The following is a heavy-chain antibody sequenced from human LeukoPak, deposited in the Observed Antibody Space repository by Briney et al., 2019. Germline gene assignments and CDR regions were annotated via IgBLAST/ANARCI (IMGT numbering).Heavy chain of an antibody. D-gene: IGHD3-9*01. CDR3: GRRTYYDTLTGYTYWYFDL. V-gene: IGHV4-59*12. CDR2: TSYSGST. CDR1: GGSISSYY. J-gene: IGHJ2*01. Sequence: SETLSLTCTVSGGSISSYYWSWIRQPPGKRLEWIGYTSYSGSTDYNPSLKSRVTMSVDTSKNQFSLKLSSVTAADTAVYYCGRRTYYDTLTGYTYWYFDLWGRGTLVTLSS.